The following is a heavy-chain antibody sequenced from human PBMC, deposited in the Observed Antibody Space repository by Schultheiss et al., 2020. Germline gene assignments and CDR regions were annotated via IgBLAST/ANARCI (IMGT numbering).Heavy chain of an antibody. J-gene: IGHJ4*02. CDR3: ARGRDSGYFDY. Sequence: SETLSLTCAVYGGSFSGYYWSWIRQPPGKGLEWIGYIYYSGSTYYNPSLKSRVTISVDTSKNQFSLKLTSVTAADAAVYYCARGRDSGYFDYWGQGNPVTVSS. CDR2: IYYSGST. V-gene: IGHV4-34*01. D-gene: IGHD3-22*01. CDR1: GGSFSGYY.